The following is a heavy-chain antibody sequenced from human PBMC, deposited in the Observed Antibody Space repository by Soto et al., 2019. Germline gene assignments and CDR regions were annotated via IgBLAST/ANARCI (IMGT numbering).Heavy chain of an antibody. Sequence: PGGSLRLSCAASGFTFSSYEMNWVRQAPGKGLEWVSYISISGSGIYYADSVKGRFTISRDNAKNSLYLQMNSLRAEDTAIYYCARDDTALDYWGQGTLVTVSS. CDR1: GFTFSSYE. V-gene: IGHV3-48*03. CDR3: ARDDTALDY. J-gene: IGHJ4*02. CDR2: ISISGSGI. D-gene: IGHD5-18*01.